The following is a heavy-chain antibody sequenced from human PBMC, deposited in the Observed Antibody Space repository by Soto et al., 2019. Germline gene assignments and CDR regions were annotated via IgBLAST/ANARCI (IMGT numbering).Heavy chain of an antibody. V-gene: IGHV4-30-2*01. CDR1: GVSISSGGYS. J-gene: IGHJ3*01. CDR3: ARDDTDDAFDL. D-gene: IGHD3-9*01. Sequence: SETLSLTCGVSGVSISSGGYSWNWIRQPPGKGLQWVAYIHHSGTTYYNPSLKSRVTISLDRSKNQFSLNLSSVTAADTAVYYCARDDTDDAFDLWGQGTLVTVSS. CDR2: IHHSGTT.